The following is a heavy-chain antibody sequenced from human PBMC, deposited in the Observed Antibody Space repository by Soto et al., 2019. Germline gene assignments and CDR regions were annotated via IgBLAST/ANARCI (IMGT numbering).Heavy chain of an antibody. J-gene: IGHJ4*02. CDR3: ARDQKAVAGLFDY. CDR2: IWYDGSNK. D-gene: IGHD6-19*01. V-gene: IGHV3-33*01. Sequence: GGSLRLSCAASGFTFSSYGMHWVRQAPGKGLEWVAVIWYDGSNKYYADSVKGRFTISRDNSKNTLYLQMNSLRAEDTAVYYCARDQKAVAGLFDYWGQGTLVTVSS. CDR1: GFTFSSYG.